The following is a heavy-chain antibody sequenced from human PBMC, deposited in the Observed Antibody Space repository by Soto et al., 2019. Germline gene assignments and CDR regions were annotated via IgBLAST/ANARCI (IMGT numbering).Heavy chain of an antibody. D-gene: IGHD2-15*01. Sequence: EVQVVESGGGLVVPGGSLSLSCVASGFTFSSYHMSWVRQAPGKGLEFVSSVNPLSTHIYYADSVRGRFAISSDHSKNSLDLQMNSLRTEDAAVYYCARGYCGGGGCYLSRDAFDVWGQGTLVTVSS. CDR3: ARGYCGGGGCYLSRDAFDV. CDR1: GFTFSSYH. V-gene: IGHV3-21*01. CDR2: VNPLSTHI. J-gene: IGHJ3*01.